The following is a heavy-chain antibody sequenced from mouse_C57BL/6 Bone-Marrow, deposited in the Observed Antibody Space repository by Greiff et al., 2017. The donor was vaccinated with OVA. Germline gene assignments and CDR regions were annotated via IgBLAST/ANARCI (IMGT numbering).Heavy chain of an antibody. Sequence: EVQLVEPGGGLVQPGGSMKLSCAASGFTFSDAWMDWVRQSPEQGLEWVAEISHKANNPATYYAVSVKGRFTISIDDSKSSVYLQMSSLRAEDAGIYYCTRLLTMMDYWGQGTAVTVSA. V-gene: IGHV6-6*01. J-gene: IGHJ4*01. CDR2: ISHKANNPAT. D-gene: IGHD1-1*02. CDR3: TRLLTMMDY. CDR1: GFTFSDAW.